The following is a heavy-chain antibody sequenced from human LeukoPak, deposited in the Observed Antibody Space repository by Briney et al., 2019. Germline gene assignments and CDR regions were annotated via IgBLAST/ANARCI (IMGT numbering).Heavy chain of an antibody. CDR1: GYTFTGYY. V-gene: IGHV1-2*02. D-gene: IGHD2-2*01. Sequence: GASVKVSCKASGYTFTGYYMHWVRQAPGQGLEWMGWINPNSGGTNYAQKFQGRVTMTRDTSISTAYMELSRLRSDDTAVYYCAREAPRYCSSTSCSDYWGQGTVVTVSS. CDR2: INPNSGGT. CDR3: AREAPRYCSSTSCSDY. J-gene: IGHJ4*02.